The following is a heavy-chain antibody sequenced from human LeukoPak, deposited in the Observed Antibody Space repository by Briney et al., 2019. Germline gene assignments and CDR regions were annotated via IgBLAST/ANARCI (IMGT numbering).Heavy chain of an antibody. CDR1: GGSISSSNYY. CDR2: IYYSGNT. CDR3: ARDLDAIGGAMLDY. V-gene: IGHV4-39*07. D-gene: IGHD3-16*01. J-gene: IGHJ4*02. Sequence: SETLSLTCTVSGGSISSSNYYWGWIRQPPGKGLEWIGSIYYSGNTYYNPSLKSRVTISVDTSKRQFSLKLNSVTAADTAVYYCARDLDAIGGAMLDYWGQGTLVTVSS.